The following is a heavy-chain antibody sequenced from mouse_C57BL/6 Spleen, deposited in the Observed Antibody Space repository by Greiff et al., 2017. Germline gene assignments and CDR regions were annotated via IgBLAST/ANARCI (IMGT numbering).Heavy chain of an antibody. D-gene: IGHD2-1*01. CDR1: GYAFSSSW. J-gene: IGHJ2*01. CDR2: IYPGDGDT. CDR3: ARSAYGNYRDYFDY. Sequence: QVQLKESGPELVKPGASVKISCKASGYAFSSSWMNWVKQRPGKGLEWIGRIYPGDGDTNYNGKFKGKATLTADKSSSTAYMQLSSLTSEDSAVYFCARSAYGNYRDYFDYWGQGTTLTVSS. V-gene: IGHV1-82*01.